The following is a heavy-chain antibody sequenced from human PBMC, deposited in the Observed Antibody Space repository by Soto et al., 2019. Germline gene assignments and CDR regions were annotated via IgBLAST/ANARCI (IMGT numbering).Heavy chain of an antibody. J-gene: IGHJ4*02. D-gene: IGHD2-2*01. CDR3: AAQGSRGDFDY. V-gene: IGHV4-31*02. CDR2: ST. Sequence: STYYNPSLKSRVTISVDTSKNQFSLKLSSVTAADTAVYYCAAQGSRGDFDYWGQGTLVTVSS.